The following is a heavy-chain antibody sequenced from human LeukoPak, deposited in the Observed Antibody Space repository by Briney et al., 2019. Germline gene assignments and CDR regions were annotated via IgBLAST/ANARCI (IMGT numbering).Heavy chain of an antibody. D-gene: IGHD6-19*01. CDR3: ARRVNGAWYD. Sequence: GGSLRLSCAASGFTFSSYEMNWVRQAPGKGLDWVAIINQDGSEKNYVDSVKGRFTVSRDNAKNSLYLQLNSLRVEDTALYYCARRVNGAWYDWGQGTLVTVSS. J-gene: IGHJ4*02. CDR2: INQDGSEK. V-gene: IGHV3-7*01. CDR1: GFTFSSYE.